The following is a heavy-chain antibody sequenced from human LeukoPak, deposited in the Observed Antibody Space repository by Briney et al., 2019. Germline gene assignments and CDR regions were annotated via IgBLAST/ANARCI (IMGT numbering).Heavy chain of an antibody. CDR2: LFTGGGRT. J-gene: IGHJ4*02. Sequence: PGGSLRLSCAASGFTFNNYLMSWVRQAPGKGLEWVSVLFTGGGRTLYADSVKDRFTISGDTFRTTLYLQMNGLRAEDTAVYYCAKECDYSPGHKFDLWGQGTLVTVSS. D-gene: IGHD3-10*01. CDR1: GFTFNNYL. CDR3: AKECDYSPGHKFDL. V-gene: IGHV3-23*01.